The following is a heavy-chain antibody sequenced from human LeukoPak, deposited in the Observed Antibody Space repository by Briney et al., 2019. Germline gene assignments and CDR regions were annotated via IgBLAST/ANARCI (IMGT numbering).Heavy chain of an antibody. CDR2: ISGDGGST. V-gene: IGHV3-23*01. CDR3: AKERPTRRYCSGGSCYSRYFDY. D-gene: IGHD2-15*01. CDR1: GFTISSYA. Sequence: PGGSLRLSCAASGFTISSYAMCWGRQPPGKGLEWGLAISGDGGSTYYADSVKGRFTISRDNSKNTLYLQMNSLRAEATAVYYCAKERPTRRYCSGGSCYSRYFDYWGQGTLVTVSS. J-gene: IGHJ4*02.